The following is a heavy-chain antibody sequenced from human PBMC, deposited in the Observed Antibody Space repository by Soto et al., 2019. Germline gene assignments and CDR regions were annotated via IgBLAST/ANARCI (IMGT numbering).Heavy chain of an antibody. D-gene: IGHD2-15*01. Sequence: GGSLRLSCAASGFTFSNYAMSWVRQAPGKGLEWVSAIGSGGGSTFYADSVKGRFTISRDNSKNTLFLQVNGLRAEDTAVYYCAKAGCGVGTCYPYFFDSWGQGTLVTVSS. CDR1: GFTFSNYA. V-gene: IGHV3-23*01. J-gene: IGHJ4*02. CDR3: AKAGCGVGTCYPYFFDS. CDR2: IGSGGGST.